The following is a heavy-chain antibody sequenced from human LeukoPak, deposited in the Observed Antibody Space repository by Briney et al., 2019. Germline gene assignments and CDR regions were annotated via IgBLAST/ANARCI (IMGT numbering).Heavy chain of an antibody. D-gene: IGHD2-15*01. CDR1: GYSFTTYW. V-gene: IGHV5-51*01. CDR3: ARARYCSGGTCYAEY. Sequence: NPGESLKISCKGSGYSFTTYWIGWVRQMPGKGLEWMGIIYPGDSDTRYSPSFQGQVTISVDKSISTAYLQWTSLKASDTGMYYCARARYCSGGTCYAEYWGQGTLVTVSS. CDR2: IYPGDSDT. J-gene: IGHJ4*02.